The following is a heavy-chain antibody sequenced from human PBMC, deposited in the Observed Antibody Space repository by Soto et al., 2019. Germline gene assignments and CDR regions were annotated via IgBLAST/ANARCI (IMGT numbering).Heavy chain of an antibody. CDR1: GGSISSYY. CDR3: ARDRGGTMVRGVIKVYYYGMDV. V-gene: IGHV4-4*07. CDR2: IYTSGST. D-gene: IGHD3-10*01. Sequence: SETLSLTCTVSGGSISSYYWSWIRQPAGKGLEWIGRIYTSGSTNYNPSLKSRVTMSVDTSKNQFSLKLSSVTAADTAVYYCARDRGGTMVRGVIKVYYYGMDVWGQGTQVTVSS. J-gene: IGHJ6*02.